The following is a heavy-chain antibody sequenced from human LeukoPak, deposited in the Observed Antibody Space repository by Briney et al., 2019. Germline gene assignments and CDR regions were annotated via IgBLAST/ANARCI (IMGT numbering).Heavy chain of an antibody. Sequence: SETLSLTCTVSGGSISSNYWSWFRRPPGKGLEWIGYIYYSGSTNYNPSLKSRVTISVDTSKNQFSLKLSSVTAADTAVYYCARLGYYDSSGYYPHAFDIWGQGTMVTVSS. J-gene: IGHJ3*02. D-gene: IGHD3-22*01. CDR2: IYYSGST. CDR1: GGSISSNY. V-gene: IGHV4-59*08. CDR3: ARLGYYDSSGYYPHAFDI.